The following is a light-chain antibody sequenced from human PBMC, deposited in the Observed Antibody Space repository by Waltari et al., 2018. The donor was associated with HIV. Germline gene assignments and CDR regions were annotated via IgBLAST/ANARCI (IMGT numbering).Light chain of an antibody. CDR2: KDK. J-gene: IGLJ3*02. CDR3: QSADSSETLGV. Sequence: SYELTPPPSVSVSPGQTATLIRPGAELPDHYDHWYQQRPGQAPVLVIYKDKERPSGIPERLSGSSSGTTATLTISGVLEEDEADYYCQSADSSETLGVFGGGTKLTVL. V-gene: IGLV3-25*03. CDR1: ELPDHY.